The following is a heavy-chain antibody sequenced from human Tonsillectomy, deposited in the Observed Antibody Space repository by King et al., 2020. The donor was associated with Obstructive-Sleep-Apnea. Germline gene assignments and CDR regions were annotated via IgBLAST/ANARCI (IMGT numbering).Heavy chain of an antibody. Sequence: VQLVESGGGVVQPGRSLRLSCAASGFTFSNYGMHWVRQAPGKGLEWVAFIRYDGSNKYYGDSVKGRFTISRDNSKNTQYLQMNSLRPEDTAVYYCARSSYSSGWEGDYWGQGTLVIVSS. CDR2: IRYDGSNK. V-gene: IGHV3-30*02. CDR3: ARSSYSSGWEGDY. CDR1: GFTFSNYG. J-gene: IGHJ4*02. D-gene: IGHD6-19*01.